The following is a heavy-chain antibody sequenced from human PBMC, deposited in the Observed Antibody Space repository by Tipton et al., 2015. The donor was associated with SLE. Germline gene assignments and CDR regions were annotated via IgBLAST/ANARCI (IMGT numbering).Heavy chain of an antibody. CDR3: ARAGAPYTILEGAMDV. CDR1: GGSISSYY. Sequence: TLSLTCTVSGGSISSYYWSWIRQPPWKGLEWIGYIYTSGSTNYNPPLKSRVTISVDTSKNQFSLKLSSVTAADTAVDYCARAGAPYTILEGAMDVWGKGTTVTVSS. J-gene: IGHJ6*03. D-gene: IGHD3-3*01. V-gene: IGHV4-4*08. CDR2: IYTSGST.